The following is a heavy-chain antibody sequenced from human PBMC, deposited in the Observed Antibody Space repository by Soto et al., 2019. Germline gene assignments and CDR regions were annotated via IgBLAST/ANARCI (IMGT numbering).Heavy chain of an antibody. CDR2: TYYRSKWYN. CDR1: GDSVSSNSAA. Sequence: SQTLSLTCAISGDSVSSNSAAWNWIRQSPSRGLEWLGRTYYRSKWYNDYAVSVKSRITINPDTSKNQFSLQLNSVTPEDTAVYYCARVAWASQKHSGYDRYYYYYMDVWGKGTTVTVSS. D-gene: IGHD5-12*01. J-gene: IGHJ6*03. CDR3: ARVAWASQKHSGYDRYYYYYMDV. V-gene: IGHV6-1*01.